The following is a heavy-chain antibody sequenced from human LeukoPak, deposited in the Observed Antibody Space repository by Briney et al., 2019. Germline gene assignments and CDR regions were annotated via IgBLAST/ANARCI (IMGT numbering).Heavy chain of an antibody. CDR3: AKVNFGFWSGYYIYFDY. CDR2: IGSSGGGI. J-gene: IGHJ4*02. CDR1: GFTFSTYT. D-gene: IGHD3-3*01. Sequence: GGSLRLSCAASGFTFSTYTMYWVRHPPGKRLEWVSIIGSSGGGIHYADSVKGRFTISRDNSKNALYLQMNSLRAEDTAVYYCAKVNFGFWSGYYIYFDYWGQGTLVTVSS. V-gene: IGHV3-23*01.